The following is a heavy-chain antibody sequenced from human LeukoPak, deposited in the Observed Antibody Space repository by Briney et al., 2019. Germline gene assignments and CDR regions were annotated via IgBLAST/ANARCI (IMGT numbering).Heavy chain of an antibody. Sequence: GGSLRLSCAASGFTFSSYAMSWVRQAPGKGLEWVSPISGSGGSTYYADSVRGRFTISRDNSKNTLYLQMNSLRAEDTAVYYCAKDYANGRLSGMDDWGQGTTVAVSS. V-gene: IGHV3-23*01. J-gene: IGHJ6*02. D-gene: IGHD3-16*01. CDR1: GFTFSSYA. CDR3: AKDYANGRLSGMDD. CDR2: ISGSGGST.